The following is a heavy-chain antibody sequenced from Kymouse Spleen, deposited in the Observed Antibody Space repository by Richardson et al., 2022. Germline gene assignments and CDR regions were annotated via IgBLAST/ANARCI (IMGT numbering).Heavy chain of an antibody. CDR2: INHSGST. V-gene: IGHV4-34*01. J-gene: IGHJ6*02. D-gene: IGHD1-26*01. CDR3: ARGRGLWELLGGMDV. CDR1: GGSFSGYY. Sequence: QVQLQQWGAGLLKPSETLSLTCAVYGGSFSGYYWSWIRQPPGKGLEWIGEINHSGSTNYNPSLKSRVTISVDTSKNQFSLKLSSVTAADTAVYYCARGRGLWELLGGMDVWGQGTTVTVSS.